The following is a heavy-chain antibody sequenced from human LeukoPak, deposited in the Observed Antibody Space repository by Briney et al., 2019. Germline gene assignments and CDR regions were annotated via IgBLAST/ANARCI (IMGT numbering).Heavy chain of an antibody. CDR3: AREESSSSPFDY. J-gene: IGHJ4*02. Sequence: SETLSLTCTVSGGSISSYYWSWIRQPPGKGLEWIGYIYYSGSTNYNPPLKSRVTISVDTSKNQFSLKLSSVTAADTAVYYCAREESSSSPFDYWGQGTLVTVSS. CDR2: IYYSGST. D-gene: IGHD6-6*01. V-gene: IGHV4-59*01. CDR1: GGSISSYY.